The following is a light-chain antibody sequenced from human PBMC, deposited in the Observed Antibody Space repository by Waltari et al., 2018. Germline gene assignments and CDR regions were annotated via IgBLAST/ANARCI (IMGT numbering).Light chain of an antibody. V-gene: IGKV3-20*01. CDR3: QHYLGVPVT. J-gene: IGKJ1*01. Sequence: EIVLTQSPGTLSLSLGERATLSCRASQSVSRALTWYPQKPGQAPRLLIYGASTRAPGIPDRCSGSGSGTDFSLTISRLEPDDFAVYYCQHYLGVPVTFGQGTTVEI. CDR1: QSVSRA. CDR2: GAS.